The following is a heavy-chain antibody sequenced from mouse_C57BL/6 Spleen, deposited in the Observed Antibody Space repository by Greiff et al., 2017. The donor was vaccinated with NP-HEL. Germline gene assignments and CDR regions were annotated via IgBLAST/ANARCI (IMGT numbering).Heavy chain of an antibody. CDR3: ARDGGYGTWFAY. J-gene: IGHJ3*01. Sequence: QVQLQQSGAELMKPGASVKLSCKATGYTFTGYWIEWVKQRPGHGLEWIGEILPGSGSTNYHEKFKGKATFTADTSSNTAYMQLSSLTTEDSAIYYCARDGGYGTWFAYWGQGTLVTVSA. D-gene: IGHD1-1*02. V-gene: IGHV1-9*01. CDR1: GYTFTGYW. CDR2: ILPGSGST.